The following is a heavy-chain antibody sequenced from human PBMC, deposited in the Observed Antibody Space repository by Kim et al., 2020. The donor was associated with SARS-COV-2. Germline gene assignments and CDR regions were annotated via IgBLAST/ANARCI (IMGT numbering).Heavy chain of an antibody. CDR2: IRGKAHGETT. J-gene: IGHJ4*02. CDR3: SSYTNTWTAFDY. D-gene: IGHD2-21*02. Sequence: GGSLRLSCTVSGFIFGDYAMTWFRQAPGKGLEWVGFIRGKAHGETTHYAESVKGRFTISIDDTRKIAYLQMNSLKTEDTAVYYCSSYTNTWTAFDYWGQGTMVTVSS. CDR1: GFIFGDYA. V-gene: IGHV3-49*03.